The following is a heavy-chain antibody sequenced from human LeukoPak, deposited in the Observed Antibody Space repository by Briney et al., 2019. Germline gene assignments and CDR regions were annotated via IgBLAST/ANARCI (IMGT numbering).Heavy chain of an antibody. V-gene: IGHV3-48*03. D-gene: IGHD3-3*01. Sequence: PGGSLRLSCAASGFTFSSFEMNWVRQAPGKGLEWVSYISSSGRTTYYADSVKGRFTISRDNAKNSLYLQMNSLRAEDTAVYYCARDRSGYFQNWGQGTLVTVSS. CDR2: ISSSGRTT. J-gene: IGHJ1*01. CDR3: ARDRSGYFQN. CDR1: GFTFSSFE.